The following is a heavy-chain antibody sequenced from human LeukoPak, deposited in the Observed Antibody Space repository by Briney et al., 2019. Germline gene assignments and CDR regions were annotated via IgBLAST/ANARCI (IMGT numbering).Heavy chain of an antibody. Sequence: PGGSLRVSCVVSGFTFSRYWMSWVRQAPGKGLEWVANIKEDGNEKHYVDPVKGRFTISRDNAKNSLYLQMNSLRAEDTAVYYCASLVGYYRGSESNNWLDPWGQGTLDTVSS. CDR3: ASLVGYYRGSESNNWLDP. CDR1: GFTFSRYW. CDR2: IKEDGNEK. D-gene: IGHD3-10*01. J-gene: IGHJ5*02. V-gene: IGHV3-7*01.